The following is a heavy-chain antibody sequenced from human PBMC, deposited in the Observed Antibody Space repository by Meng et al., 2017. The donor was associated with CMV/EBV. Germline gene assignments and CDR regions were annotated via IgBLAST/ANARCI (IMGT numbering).Heavy chain of an antibody. D-gene: IGHD4-17*01. CDR3: VSQTTGYYGMDV. CDR1: GYTFTGYY. Sequence: ASVKVSCKASGYTFTGYYMHWVRQAPGQGLEWMGWINPNSGGTNYAQKFQGRVTITTDESTSTAYMELSSLRSEDTAVYYCVSQTTGYYGMDVWGQGTTVTVSS. CDR2: INPNSGGT. J-gene: IGHJ6*02. V-gene: IGHV1-2*02.